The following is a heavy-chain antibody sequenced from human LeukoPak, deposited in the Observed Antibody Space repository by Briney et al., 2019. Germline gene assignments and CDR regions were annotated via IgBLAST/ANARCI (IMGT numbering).Heavy chain of an antibody. V-gene: IGHV4-39*07. CDR1: GGSISSSCYF. CDR3: ARLYDYDYYYMDV. D-gene: IGHD3-10*01. CDR2: IYYSGST. Sequence: ALSLTCLLSGGSISSSCYFWGGLRQPPGKGLDGIGSIYYSGSTYYTPYLKGRVTISVDTSKNQFSLKLSSVTAADTAVYYCARLYDYDYYYMDVWGKGTTVTVSS. J-gene: IGHJ6*03.